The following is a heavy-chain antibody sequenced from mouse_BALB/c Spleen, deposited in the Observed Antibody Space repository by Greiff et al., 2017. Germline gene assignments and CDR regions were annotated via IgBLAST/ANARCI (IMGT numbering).Heavy chain of an antibody. CDR3: ARSAYYSNPYYYAMDY. D-gene: IGHD2-12*01. CDR1: GYTFTSYT. Sequence: QVQLKQSGAELARPGASVKMSCKASGYTFTSYTMHWVKQRPGQGLEWIGYINPSSGYTNYNQKFKDKATLTADKSSSTAYMQLSSLTSEDSAVYYCARSAYYSNPYYYAMDYWGQGTSVTVSS. CDR2: INPSSGYT. J-gene: IGHJ4*01. V-gene: IGHV1-4*01.